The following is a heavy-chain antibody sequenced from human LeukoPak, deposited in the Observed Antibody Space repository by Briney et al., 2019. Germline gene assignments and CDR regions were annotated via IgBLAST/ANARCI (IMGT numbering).Heavy chain of an antibody. Sequence: PSETLSLTCTVSGGSISSGSYYWSWIRQPAGKGLEWIGRISTGGTTNYDPSLKSRVTISVDTSKNQFSLKLSSVTAADTAVYYCARVKDFWSGYHQGFDYWGQGTLVTVSS. D-gene: IGHD3-3*01. CDR3: ARVKDFWSGYHQGFDY. CDR1: GGSISSGSYY. V-gene: IGHV4-61*02. CDR2: ISTGGTT. J-gene: IGHJ4*02.